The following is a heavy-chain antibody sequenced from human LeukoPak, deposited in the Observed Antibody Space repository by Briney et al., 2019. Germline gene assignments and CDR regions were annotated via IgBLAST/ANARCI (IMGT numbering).Heavy chain of an antibody. Sequence: SETLSLTCTVSGGSISSYYWSWIRQPPGKGLEWIGYIYYSGSTNYNPSLKSRVTISVDTSKNQFSLKLSSVTGADTAVYFCARGRVSSSTWYSTYYYFFYMDFWGKGTTVTVSS. J-gene: IGHJ6*03. CDR2: IYYSGST. CDR1: GGSISSYY. D-gene: IGHD4-11*01. CDR3: ARGRVSSSTWYSTYYYFFYMDF. V-gene: IGHV4-59*01.